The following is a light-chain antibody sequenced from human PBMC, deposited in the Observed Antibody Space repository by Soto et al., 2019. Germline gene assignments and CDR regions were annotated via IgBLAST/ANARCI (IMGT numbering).Light chain of an antibody. Sequence: QSALTQPASVSGSPGQSITISCTGTSSDVGGYNYVSWYQQHPGKAPKFIIYDVSNRPSGVSNRFSGSKSGNPASLTISGLQAEDEADYYCSSYTTSNTRQIVFGTGTKLTVL. J-gene: IGLJ1*01. CDR3: SSYTTSNTRQIV. V-gene: IGLV2-14*01. CDR1: SSDVGGYNY. CDR2: DVS.